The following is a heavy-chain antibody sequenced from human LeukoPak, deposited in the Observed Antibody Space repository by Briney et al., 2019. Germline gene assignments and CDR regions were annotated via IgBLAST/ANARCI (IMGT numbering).Heavy chain of an antibody. CDR2: INPNGGST. Sequence: GASVKVACKASGYTFTSYYMHWVRQAPGQGLEWMGVINPNGGSTTYAQRFQGRVTMTRDTSTTTAYMEVSSLRSEDTAVYFCARDPEANWRYFDYWGQGKLVTVSS. D-gene: IGHD1-20*01. V-gene: IGHV1-46*01. CDR1: GYTFTSYY. J-gene: IGHJ4*02. CDR3: ARDPEANWRYFDY.